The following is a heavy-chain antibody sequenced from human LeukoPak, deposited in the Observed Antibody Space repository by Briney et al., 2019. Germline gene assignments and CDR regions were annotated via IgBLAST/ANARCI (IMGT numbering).Heavy chain of an antibody. CDR2: ISGSGGST. Sequence: PGGSLRLSCAASGFTFSSYAMSWVRQAPGKGLEWVSAISGSGGSTYYADSVKGRFTISRDNSKNTLYLQMNSLRAEDTAVYYCAKFSNAAVAATPEAYYYYGMDVWGQGTTVTVSS. J-gene: IGHJ6*02. CDR3: AKFSNAAVAATPEAYYYYGMDV. D-gene: IGHD2-15*01. CDR1: GFTFSSYA. V-gene: IGHV3-23*01.